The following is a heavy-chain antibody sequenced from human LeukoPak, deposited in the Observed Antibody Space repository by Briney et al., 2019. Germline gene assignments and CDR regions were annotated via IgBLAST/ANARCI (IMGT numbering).Heavy chain of an antibody. Sequence: GGSLRLSCAACGLTFSINWMHWVRQVQGKGLVWVSRINGDGTSTNYADSVKGRFTISRDNAKNTLYLQMSSLRDEDTAVYYCVRGYGPHGYWDYWGQGTLVTVSS. D-gene: IGHD5-18*01. V-gene: IGHV3-74*01. J-gene: IGHJ4*02. CDR2: INGDGTST. CDR1: GLTFSINW. CDR3: VRGYGPHGYWDY.